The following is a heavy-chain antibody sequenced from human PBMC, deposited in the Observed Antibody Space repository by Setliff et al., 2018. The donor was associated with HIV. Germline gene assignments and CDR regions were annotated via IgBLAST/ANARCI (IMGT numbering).Heavy chain of an antibody. Sequence: LRLSCAASEFTLSGYSMSWVRQVPGKGLEWVSAIDPSGSRIFYSDSVKGRFTISRDNSKNTLYLQMNSLTAEDTAVYYCAKVDNGHCTSASCRDFDYWGQGTLVTVSS. J-gene: IGHJ4*02. V-gene: IGHV3-23*01. CDR1: EFTLSGYS. CDR3: AKVDNGHCTSASCRDFDY. CDR2: IDPSGSRI. D-gene: IGHD2-2*03.